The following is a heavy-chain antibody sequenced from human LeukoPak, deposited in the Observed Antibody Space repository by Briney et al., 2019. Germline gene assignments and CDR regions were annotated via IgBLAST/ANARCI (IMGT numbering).Heavy chain of an antibody. CDR2: IKEDESAK. Sequence: GGSLRLSCAASGFIFTDHWMSWVRQAPGKGLEWVANIKEDESAKFYADSVRGRFTISRDNPKNSLYLQMNNLRVEDTAVYYCARAVDVADYWGRGTLVTVSS. CDR1: GFIFTDHW. J-gene: IGHJ4*02. CDR3: ARAVDVADY. D-gene: IGHD3-16*01. V-gene: IGHV3-7*01.